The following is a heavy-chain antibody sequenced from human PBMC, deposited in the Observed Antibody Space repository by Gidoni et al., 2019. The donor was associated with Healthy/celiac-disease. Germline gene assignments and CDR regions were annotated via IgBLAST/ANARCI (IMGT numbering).Heavy chain of an antibody. J-gene: IGHJ4*02. CDR3: ARLSGSYYLTWDY. Sequence: QVQLQQWGAGLLKPSETLSLTCAVYGGSFSGYYWSWIRQPPGKGLEWIGEINHSGSTNYNPSLKSRVTISVDTSKNQFSLKLSSVTAADTAVYYCARLSGSYYLTWDYWGQGTLVTVSS. CDR2: INHSGST. V-gene: IGHV4-34*01. D-gene: IGHD1-26*01. CDR1: GGSFSGYY.